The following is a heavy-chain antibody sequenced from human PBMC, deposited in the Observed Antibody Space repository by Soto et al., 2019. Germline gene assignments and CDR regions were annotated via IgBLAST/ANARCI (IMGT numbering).Heavy chain of an antibody. CDR1: GYSISSGYY. V-gene: IGHV4-38-2*01. J-gene: IGHJ4*02. CDR3: ARAPIAAAGRIDY. D-gene: IGHD6-13*01. Sequence: PSETLSLTCAVSGYSISSGYYWGCIRQPPGKGLEWIGSIYHSGSTYYNPSLKSRVTISVDTSKNQFSLKLSSVTAADTAVYYCARAPIAAAGRIDYWGQGTLVTVYS. CDR2: IYHSGST.